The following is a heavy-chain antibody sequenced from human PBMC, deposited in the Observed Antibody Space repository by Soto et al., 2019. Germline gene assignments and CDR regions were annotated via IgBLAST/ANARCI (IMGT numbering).Heavy chain of an antibody. CDR3: ARFTTVTYFDY. CDR1: GGSISSYY. Sequence: TSETLSLTCTVSGGSISSYYWSWIRQPPGKGLEWIGYIYYSGSTNYNPSLKSRVTISVDTSKNQFSLKLSSVIAADTAVYYCARFTTVTYFDYWGQGTLVTVSS. D-gene: IGHD4-17*01. J-gene: IGHJ4*02. V-gene: IGHV4-59*08. CDR2: IYYSGST.